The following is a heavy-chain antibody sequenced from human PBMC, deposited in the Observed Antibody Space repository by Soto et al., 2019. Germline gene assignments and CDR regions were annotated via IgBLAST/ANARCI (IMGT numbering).Heavy chain of an antibody. CDR1: GGTFSSYT. V-gene: IGHV1-69*02. Sequence: SVKVSCKASGGTFSSYTISWVRQAPGQGLEWMGRIIPILGIANYAQKFQGRVTITADKSTSTAYMELSSLRSEDTAVYYCASAYYYGSGSYYIPPRFDYWGQGTLVTVSS. J-gene: IGHJ4*02. CDR2: IIPILGIA. D-gene: IGHD3-10*01. CDR3: ASAYYYGSGSYYIPPRFDY.